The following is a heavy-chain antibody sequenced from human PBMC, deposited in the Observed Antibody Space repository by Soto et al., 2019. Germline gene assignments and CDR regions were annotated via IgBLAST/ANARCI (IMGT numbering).Heavy chain of an antibody. CDR3: AREGGDGYESYYYYGMDV. CDR1: GFTFSSYA. J-gene: IGHJ6*02. CDR2: ISYDGSNK. Sequence: GGSLRLSCAASGFTFSSYAMYWVRQAPGKGLEWVAVISYDGSNKYYADFVKGRFTISRDNSKNTLYLQMNSLRAEDTAVYYCAREGGDGYESYYYYGMDVWGQGTTVTVSS. V-gene: IGHV3-30-3*01. D-gene: IGHD5-12*01.